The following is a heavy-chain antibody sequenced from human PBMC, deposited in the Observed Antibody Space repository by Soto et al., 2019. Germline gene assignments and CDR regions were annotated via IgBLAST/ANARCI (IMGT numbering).Heavy chain of an antibody. CDR3: AHRPRGCYLFDY. CDR2: IYWNDDK. CDR1: GFSLSTSGLG. D-gene: IGHD2-15*01. J-gene: IGHJ4*02. V-gene: IGHV2-5*01. Sequence: SGPTLVNPTQTLTLTCTFSGFSLSTSGLGVGRIRQPPGKALEWLALIYWNDDKRYSPSLKARLTINKDTSKNQVVLTMTNMEPVYTATYYFAHRPRGCYLFDYWCLGAPVTVSA.